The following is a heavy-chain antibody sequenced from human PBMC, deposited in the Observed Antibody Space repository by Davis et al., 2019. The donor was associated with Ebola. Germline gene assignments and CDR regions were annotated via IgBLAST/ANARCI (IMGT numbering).Heavy chain of an antibody. D-gene: IGHD4-17*01. Sequence: PSETLSLTCTVSGDSVSSGSYYWTWIRQPPGKGLEWIGYVYYSGTTKYNPSLKSRVTISIDTSKNQFSLKLSSVTAADTAVYYCARELSYGDYGLPDWGQGTLVTVSS. CDR3: ARELSYGDYGLPD. J-gene: IGHJ4*02. CDR2: VYYSGTT. V-gene: IGHV4-61*01. CDR1: GDSVSSGSYY.